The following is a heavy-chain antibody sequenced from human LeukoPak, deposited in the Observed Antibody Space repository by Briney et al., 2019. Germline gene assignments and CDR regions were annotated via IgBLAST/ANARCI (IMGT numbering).Heavy chain of an antibody. CDR1: GFTFSSYA. CDR2: ISGSGGST. J-gene: IGHJ4*02. Sequence: GGSLRLSCAASGFTFSSYAMSWVRQAPGKGLEWVSAISGSGGSTYYADSVKGRFTISRDNPKNTLYVQMNSLRAEDTAVYYCARGRGADYGGNSGYFDYWGQGTLVTVSS. V-gene: IGHV3-23*01. CDR3: ARGRGADYGGNSGYFDY. D-gene: IGHD4-23*01.